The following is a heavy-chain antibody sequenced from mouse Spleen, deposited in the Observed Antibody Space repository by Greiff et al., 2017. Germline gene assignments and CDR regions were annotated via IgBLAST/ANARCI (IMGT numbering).Heavy chain of an antibody. D-gene: IGHD1-1*01. CDR1: GFTFSSYA. CDR2: ISSGGGNT. CDR3: ARLDYYGSSLLDY. Sequence: DVKLVESGGGLVKLGGSLKLSCAASGFTFSSYAMSWVRQTPEKRLEWVATISSGGGNTYYPDSVKGRFTISRDNAKNTLYLQMSSLKSEDTAMYYCARLDYYGSSLLDYWGQGTTLTVSS. V-gene: IGHV5-9*04. J-gene: IGHJ2*01.